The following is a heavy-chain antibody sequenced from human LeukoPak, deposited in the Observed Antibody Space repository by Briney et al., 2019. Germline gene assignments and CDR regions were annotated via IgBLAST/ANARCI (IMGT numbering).Heavy chain of an antibody. J-gene: IGHJ6*03. Sequence: PGGSLRLSCAASGFTFNRYEMNWVRQAPGKGLEWISYISSSGSTIYYADSVKGRFTISRDNAKNSLYLQMNSLRAEDTAVYYCARDPYSGSYGNYYYYFMDVWGKGTTVTISS. CDR2: ISSSGSTI. CDR3: ARDPYSGSYGNYYYYFMDV. CDR1: GFTFNRYE. V-gene: IGHV3-48*03. D-gene: IGHD1-26*01.